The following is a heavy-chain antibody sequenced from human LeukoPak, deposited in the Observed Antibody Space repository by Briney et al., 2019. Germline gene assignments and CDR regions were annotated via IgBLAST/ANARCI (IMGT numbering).Heavy chain of an antibody. Sequence: GSLRLSCTASGFTFGDYAMSWVRQAPGKGLEWVSCISSTSRYIYYADSVKGRFTISRDNAKNSVYLQMNSLRAEDTAVYYCTRAVAADDFSPGYWGQGTLVTVSS. CDR2: ISSTSRYI. CDR3: TRAVAADDFSPGY. J-gene: IGHJ4*02. V-gene: IGHV3-21*01. D-gene: IGHD3/OR15-3a*01. CDR1: GFTFGDYA.